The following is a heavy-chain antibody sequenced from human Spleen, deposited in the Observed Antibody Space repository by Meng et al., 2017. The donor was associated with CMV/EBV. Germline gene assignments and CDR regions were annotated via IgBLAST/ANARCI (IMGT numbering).Heavy chain of an antibody. V-gene: IGHV1-69*04. CDR3: GRDESCLGRGTIFGVVRDY. J-gene: IGHJ4*02. D-gene: IGHD3-3*01. CDR2: IIPILGIA. CDR1: GGTFSSYT. Sequence: SVKVSCKASGGTFSSYTISWVRQAPGQGLEWMGRIIPILGIANYAQKFQGRVTITADKSTSTAYMELSSLRSEDTAVYYCGRDESCLGRGTIFGVVRDYWGQGTLVTVSS.